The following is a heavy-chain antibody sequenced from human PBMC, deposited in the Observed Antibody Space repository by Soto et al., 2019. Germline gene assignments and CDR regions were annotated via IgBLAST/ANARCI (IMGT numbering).Heavy chain of an antibody. J-gene: IGHJ4*02. CDR3: TRDGPTTAY. CDR2: ISAHNGNT. CDR1: GYTFTSYG. D-gene: IGHD4-17*01. V-gene: IGHV1-18*01. Sequence: QVQLVQSGAEVKNPGASVKVSCKASGYTFTSYGISWVRQAPGQGLEWMGWISAHNGNTKNAQKIQGRVTMTTDTATSIAYIEVTRLRSADTAVCYCTRDGPTTAYWGQGALLTVSS.